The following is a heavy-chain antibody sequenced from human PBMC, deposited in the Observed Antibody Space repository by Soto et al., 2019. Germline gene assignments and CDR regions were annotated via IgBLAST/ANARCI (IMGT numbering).Heavy chain of an antibody. D-gene: IGHD3-22*01. CDR2: INAGNGNT. J-gene: IGHJ3*02. CDR1: GYTFTSYA. V-gene: IGHV1-3*01. CDR3: ARDRPYYDSSLPGFDI. Sequence: ASVKVSCKASGYTFTSYAMHWVRQAPGQRLEWMGWINAGNGNTKYSQKFQGRVTITRDTSASTAYMELSSLSSEDTAVYYCARDRPYYDSSLPGFDIWGQGTMVTVSS.